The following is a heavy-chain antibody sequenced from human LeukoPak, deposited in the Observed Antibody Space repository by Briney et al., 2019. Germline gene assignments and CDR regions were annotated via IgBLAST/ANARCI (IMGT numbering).Heavy chain of an antibody. CDR1: GGSISSSTYY. Sequence: PSETLSLTCTVSGGSISSSTYYWGWIRQPPGKGLEWIGSIYYTGSTYYNPSLKSRVTISVDTSKNQFSLKPTSVTAADTAVYYCARVELRFSNWFDPWGQGTLVTVSP. J-gene: IGHJ5*02. CDR3: ARVELRFSNWFDP. CDR2: IYYTGST. V-gene: IGHV4-39*07. D-gene: IGHD3-3*01.